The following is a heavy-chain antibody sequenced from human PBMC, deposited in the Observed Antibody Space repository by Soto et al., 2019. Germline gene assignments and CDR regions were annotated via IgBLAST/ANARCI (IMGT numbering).Heavy chain of an antibody. CDR3: AREIGYCTNGVCFDYGMDV. CDR2: ISAYNGNT. J-gene: IGHJ6*02. V-gene: IGHV1-18*04. Sequence: ASVKVSCKASGYTFTSYGISWVRQAPGQGLEWMGWISAYNGNTNYAQKLQGRVTMTTDTSTSTAYMELRSLRSDDTAVYYCAREIGYCTNGVCFDYGMDVWGQGTTVTVSS. D-gene: IGHD2-8*01. CDR1: GYTFTSYG.